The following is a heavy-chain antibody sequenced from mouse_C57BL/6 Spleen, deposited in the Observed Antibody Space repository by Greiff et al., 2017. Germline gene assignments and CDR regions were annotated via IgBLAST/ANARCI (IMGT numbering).Heavy chain of an antibody. D-gene: IGHD4-1*01. Sequence: QVTLKVSGPGILQSSQTLSLTCSFSGFSLSTSGMGVSWIRQPSGKGLEWLAHIYWDDDKRYNPSLKSRLTISKDTSRNQVFLKITSVDTADSATYYCARRDGKGNWVAYWGQGTLVTVSA. V-gene: IGHV8-12*01. CDR3: ARRDGKGNWVAY. J-gene: IGHJ3*01. CDR2: IYWDDDK. CDR1: GFSLSTSGMG.